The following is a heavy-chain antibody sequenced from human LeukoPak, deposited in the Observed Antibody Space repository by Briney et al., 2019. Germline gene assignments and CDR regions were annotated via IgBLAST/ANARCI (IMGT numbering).Heavy chain of an antibody. CDR2: INWNGGGT. Sequence: GGSLRLSCAASGFTFGDYGMSWVRQAPGKGLEWVSGINWNGGGTGYADSVKGRFTISRDNAKNSLYLQMNSLRAEDTALYYCARATYYYDSSGYYPHWGQGTLVTVSS. V-gene: IGHV3-20*04. D-gene: IGHD3-22*01. CDR3: ARATYYYDSSGYYPH. J-gene: IGHJ4*02. CDR1: GFTFGDYG.